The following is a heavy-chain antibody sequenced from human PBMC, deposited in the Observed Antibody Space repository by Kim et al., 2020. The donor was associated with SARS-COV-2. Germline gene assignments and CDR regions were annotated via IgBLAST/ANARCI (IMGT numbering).Heavy chain of an antibody. V-gene: IGHV3-23*01. J-gene: IGHJ4*02. Sequence: GGSLRLSCAASGFTFTSYAMSWVRQAPGKGLEWVSTISASGDSTYCADSVKGRFTISRDNSKNTVFLQMNSLRAEDTAVYYCAKDKAQVAARRPAWDSWGQGTLVTVSS. CDR1: GFTFTSYA. CDR3: AKDKAQVAARRPAWDS. D-gene: IGHD6-6*01. CDR2: ISASGDST.